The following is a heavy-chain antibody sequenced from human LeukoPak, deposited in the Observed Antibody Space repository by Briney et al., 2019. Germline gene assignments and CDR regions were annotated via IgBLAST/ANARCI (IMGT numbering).Heavy chain of an antibody. D-gene: IGHD3-10*01. CDR1: CGSISSSSYY. CDR3: ARAPVWFGECYLDH. Sequence: SETLSLPCTVSCGSISSSSYYWGWIRQPPGKGLEWMGSIYYSGSTYYKPSLKSRLPISLDTSKHQISLNLSSVPAAATPVYYCARAPVWFGECYLDHWRQGTLVTVSS. V-gene: IGHV4-39*07. CDR2: IYYSGST. J-gene: IGHJ4*02.